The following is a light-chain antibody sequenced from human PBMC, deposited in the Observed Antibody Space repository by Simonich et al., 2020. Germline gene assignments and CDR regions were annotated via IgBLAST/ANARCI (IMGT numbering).Light chain of an antibody. V-gene: IGLV6-57*03. CDR2: EDN. J-gene: IGLJ3*02. CDR1: SGSIASNY. Sequence: NFMLTQPHSVSESPGKTVTISCTRSSGSIASNYVQWYQPRPGSAPTPVIYEDNQRPSGVPDRFSGSIDSSSNSASLTISGLKTEDEADYYCQSYDSSNWVFGGGTKLTVL. CDR3: QSYDSSNWV.